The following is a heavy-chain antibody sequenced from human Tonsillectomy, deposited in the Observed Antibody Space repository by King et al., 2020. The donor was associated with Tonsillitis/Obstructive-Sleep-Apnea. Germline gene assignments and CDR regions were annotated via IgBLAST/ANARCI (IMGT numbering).Heavy chain of an antibody. CDR2: ITVHNGNT. J-gene: IGHJ4*02. D-gene: IGHD1-26*01. CDR3: RIVGSFESYYFDT. Sequence: QLVQSEAEVRKPGASEKVSCKPSNNTFTNYGISWVRQAPGQGLEWMGWITVHNGNTMYEQKFRGRVTMTTDTATSTDYMDLGSLRSDDTAVYYCRIVGSFESYYFDTWGQGNLVPVSS. V-gene: IGHV1-18*01. CDR1: NNTFTNYG.